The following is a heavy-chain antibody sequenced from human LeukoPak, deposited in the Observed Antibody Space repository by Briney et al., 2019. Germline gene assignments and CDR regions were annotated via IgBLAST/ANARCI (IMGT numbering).Heavy chain of an antibody. D-gene: IGHD3-16*01. V-gene: IGHV3-23*01. CDR2: LRGDGET. Sequence: GGSLRLSCVASGFIFRDYAMSWLRQAPAGGLEWVSSLRGDGETFYTDSVKGRFTLSRDHSRNTVYLQLSNLRVEDTDVYYCAKASWVSSADAVLWGQGTLVTVS. CDR3: AKASWVSSADAVL. J-gene: IGHJ4*02. CDR1: GFIFRDYA.